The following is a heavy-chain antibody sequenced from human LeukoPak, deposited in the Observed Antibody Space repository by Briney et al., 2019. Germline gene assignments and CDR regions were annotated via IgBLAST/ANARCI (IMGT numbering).Heavy chain of an antibody. CDR1: GYTFTSYD. Sequence: ASVKVSCKASGYTFTSYDISWVRQAPGQGLEWMGWITAYNGNTNYAQKLQGRVTMTEDTSTDTAYMELSSLRSEDTAVYYCATLKDPDIDYWGQGTLVTVSS. CDR3: ATLKDPDIDY. D-gene: IGHD3-9*01. J-gene: IGHJ4*02. CDR2: ITAYNGNT. V-gene: IGHV1-18*01.